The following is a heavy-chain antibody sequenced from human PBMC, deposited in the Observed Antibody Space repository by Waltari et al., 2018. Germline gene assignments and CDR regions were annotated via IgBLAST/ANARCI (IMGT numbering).Heavy chain of an antibody. V-gene: IGHV3-23*01. CDR2: ISNRGETT. CDR1: GFTFTNYA. J-gene: IGHJ4*02. D-gene: IGHD3-10*01. Sequence: VHLLESGGGLVQPGGSLRLSCSASGFTFTNYAMSWVRQAPGKGLEWVSAISNRGETTYYTDSVKGRFTISRDNSKTTLYLQMSSLRAEDTAIYYCAKEREYNYGSSLDYWGQGTLVTVSS. CDR3: AKEREYNYGSSLDY.